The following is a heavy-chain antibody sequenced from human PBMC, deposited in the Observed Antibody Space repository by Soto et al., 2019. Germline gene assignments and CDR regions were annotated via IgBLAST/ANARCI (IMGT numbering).Heavy chain of an antibody. CDR3: ASEPISYNVGSGYYPLGY. D-gene: IGHD3-3*01. CDR1: GYTFTTDG. V-gene: IGHV1-18*04. Sequence: ASVKGSCKASGYTFTTDGISWVRQAPGQGLECVGWISAYNGNTHYSQKFQGRVTMTTDTSTSTAYMELRSLPSGDTAVYYCASEPISYNVGSGYYPLGYWGQGTLVTVSS. CDR2: ISAYNGNT. J-gene: IGHJ4*02.